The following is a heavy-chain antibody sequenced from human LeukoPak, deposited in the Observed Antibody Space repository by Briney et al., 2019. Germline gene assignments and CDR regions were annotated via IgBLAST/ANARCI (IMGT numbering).Heavy chain of an antibody. CDR3: ARELDYCFDY. J-gene: IGHJ4*02. V-gene: IGHV3-64*02. D-gene: IGHD1-1*01. CDR2: VNSNGDTI. Sequence: GGSLRLSCAASGFTFSTYAMHWVGQAPGKELEYVSGVNSNGDTIYYADSVKGRFTISRDNSKNTLYLHMGSLRAEDTAVYYCARELDYCFDYWGQGTLVTVSS. CDR1: GFTFSTYA.